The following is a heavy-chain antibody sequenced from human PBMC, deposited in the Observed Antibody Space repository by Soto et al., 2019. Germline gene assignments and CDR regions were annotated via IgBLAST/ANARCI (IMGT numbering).Heavy chain of an antibody. CDR1: GGTFSSHS. V-gene: IGHV1-69*01. J-gene: IGHJ4*02. CDR3: AREGGYGDFSAALLD. D-gene: IGHD4-17*01. Sequence: VQLMQSGAEVKKPGSSVKVSCKASGGTFSSHSINWVRQAPGQGLEWMGGVISLFGTANYAHNFKGRVTITPAQSTSTAYMELNSLRSDDTAVYYCAREGGYGDFSAALLDWGQGTLVTVSS. CDR2: VISLFGTA.